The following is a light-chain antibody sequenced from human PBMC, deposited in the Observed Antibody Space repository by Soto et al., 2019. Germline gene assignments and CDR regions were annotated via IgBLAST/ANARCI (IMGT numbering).Light chain of an antibody. Sequence: QALVTQEPSLTVSPGGTGTLTCGSSTGAVTSNHHPYWFQQKAGQAPRTLIYDTSNKHSWTPARFSGSLLGDKAALTLSGAQPEDEAQYYCLLSYNAARVFGGGTKLTVL. V-gene: IGLV7-46*01. CDR3: LLSYNAARV. J-gene: IGLJ2*01. CDR1: TGAVTSNHH. CDR2: DTS.